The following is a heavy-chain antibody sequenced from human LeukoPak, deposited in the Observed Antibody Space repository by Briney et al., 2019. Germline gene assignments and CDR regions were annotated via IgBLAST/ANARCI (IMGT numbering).Heavy chain of an antibody. V-gene: IGHV1-18*01. CDR2: VSAYNGNT. CDR1: GYTFTSYG. J-gene: IGHJ5*02. Sequence: GASVKVSCKASGYTFTSYGISWVRQAPGQGLEWMGWVSAYNGNTKYAQKLQGRVTMSTDTSTSTAYMELRSLRSDDTAVYYCGRRKKKRRYDFGSGYYEAWFDPWGQGTLVTVSS. D-gene: IGHD3-3*01. CDR3: GRRKKKRRYDFGSGYYEAWFDP.